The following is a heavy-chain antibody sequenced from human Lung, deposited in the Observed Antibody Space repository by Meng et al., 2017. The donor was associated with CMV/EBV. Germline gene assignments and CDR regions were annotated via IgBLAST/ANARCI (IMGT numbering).Heavy chain of an antibody. CDR2: IYYSGST. Sequence: XTXSLXCTVSGVTVSSGSYYWSWIRQPPGKGLEWIGYIYYSGSTNYNPSLKSRVTISVDTSKNQFSLKLSSVTAADTAVYYCAREGIAARPYYYYGMDVWGQGTTVTVSS. D-gene: IGHD6-6*01. J-gene: IGHJ6*02. V-gene: IGHV4-61*01. CDR1: GVTVSSGSYY. CDR3: AREGIAARPYYYYGMDV.